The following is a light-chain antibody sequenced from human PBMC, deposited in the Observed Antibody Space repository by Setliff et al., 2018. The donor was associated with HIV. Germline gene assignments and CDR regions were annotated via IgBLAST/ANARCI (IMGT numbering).Light chain of an antibody. CDR2: DVS. J-gene: IGLJ2*01. CDR1: SSDVGGYNY. Sequence: QSVLTQPASVSGSPGQSITISCTGTSSDVGGYNYVSWYQQHPGKAPKLMIYDVSKRPSGVSNRFSGSKSGNTASLTISGLQAEDEADYYCTSYTSYSSVVFGGGTKVTV. CDR3: TSYTSYSSVV. V-gene: IGLV2-14*01.